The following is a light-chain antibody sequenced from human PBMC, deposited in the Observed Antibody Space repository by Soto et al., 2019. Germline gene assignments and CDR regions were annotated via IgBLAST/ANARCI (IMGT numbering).Light chain of an antibody. Sequence: QSALTQPASVSGSPGQSITISCTGSSSEIGAYNYVSWYQQHPGKAPKVIVYDVSNRPSGVSNRFSVSKSGNTASLTISGLQAEDEADYYCDSFTSSGLYVFGTGTKVTVL. V-gene: IGLV2-14*03. J-gene: IGLJ1*01. CDR2: DVS. CDR1: SSEIGAYNY. CDR3: DSFTSSGLYV.